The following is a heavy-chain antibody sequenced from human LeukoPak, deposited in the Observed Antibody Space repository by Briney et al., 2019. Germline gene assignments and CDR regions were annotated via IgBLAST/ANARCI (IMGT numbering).Heavy chain of an antibody. Sequence: PSETLSLTCAVYGGSFSGYYWSWIRQPPGKGLEWIGEINHSGSTNYNPSLKSRATISVDTSKNQFSLKLSSVTAADTAVYYCAREGPTVTTWYFDLWGRGTLVTVSS. V-gene: IGHV4-34*01. D-gene: IGHD4-11*01. CDR2: INHSGST. CDR1: GGSFSGYY. J-gene: IGHJ2*01. CDR3: AREGPTVTTWYFDL.